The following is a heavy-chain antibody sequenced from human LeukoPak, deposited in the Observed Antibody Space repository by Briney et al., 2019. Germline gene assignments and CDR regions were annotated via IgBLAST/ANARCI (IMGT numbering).Heavy chain of an antibody. V-gene: IGHV3-9*01. CDR3: ARDLFD. D-gene: IGHD2-21*01. Sequence: GRSLRLSCAASGFTFDDYAMHWVRQAPGKGLEWVSGISWNSGSIGYADSVKGRFTISGDNAKNSLYLQMNSLRAEDTALYYCARDLFDWGQGTLVTVSS. J-gene: IGHJ4*02. CDR2: ISWNSGSI. CDR1: GFTFDDYA.